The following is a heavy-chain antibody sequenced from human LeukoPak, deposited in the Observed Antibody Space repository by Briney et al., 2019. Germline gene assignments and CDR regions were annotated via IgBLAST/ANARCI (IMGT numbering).Heavy chain of an antibody. D-gene: IGHD3-3*01. CDR1: GYTFTSYY. J-gene: IGHJ6*03. V-gene: IGHV1-46*01. CDR2: INPSGGST. CDR3: ARDIYFSNYDFWSGYAQVDYYYYYMDV. Sequence: ASVKVSCKASGYTFTSYYMHWVRQAPGQGLEWMGIINPSGGSTSYAQKFQGRVTMTRDTSTSTVYMELSSLRSEDTAVYYCARDIYFSNYDFWSGYAQVDYYYYYMDVWGKGTTVTVSS.